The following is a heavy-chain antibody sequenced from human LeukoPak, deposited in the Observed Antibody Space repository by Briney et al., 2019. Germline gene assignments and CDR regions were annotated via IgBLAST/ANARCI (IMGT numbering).Heavy chain of an antibody. CDR1: GFTFSSYW. D-gene: IGHD6-13*01. Sequence: GGSLRLSCATSGFTFSSYWMHWVRQAPGKGLVWVSRINSDGSSTSHADSVKGRFTISRDNAKNTLYLQMNSLRAEDTAVYYCARAMRGYSSSWLSIDYWGQGTLVTVSS. CDR2: INSDGSST. V-gene: IGHV3-74*01. J-gene: IGHJ4*02. CDR3: ARAMRGYSSSWLSIDY.